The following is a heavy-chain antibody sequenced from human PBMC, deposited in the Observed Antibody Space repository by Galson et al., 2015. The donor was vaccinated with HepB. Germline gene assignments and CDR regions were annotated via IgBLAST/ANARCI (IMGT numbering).Heavy chain of an antibody. CDR3: AKATRTYCGTDRPDS. D-gene: IGHD2-21*01. V-gene: IGHV3-23*01. J-gene: IGHJ4*02. CDR1: GFTFSSYA. Sequence: SLRLSCAASGFTFSSYAMSWVRQAPGKGLEWVAAITNSGDRTSHADSVKGRFTISRDNTKNALFLQMNSLRAEDSAVYYCAKATRTYCGTDRPDSWGQGTLVAVSS. CDR2: ITNSGDRT.